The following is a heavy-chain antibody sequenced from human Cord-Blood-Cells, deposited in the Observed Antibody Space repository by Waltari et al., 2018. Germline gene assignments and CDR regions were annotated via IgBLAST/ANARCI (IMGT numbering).Heavy chain of an antibody. CDR2: ISSSGSTI. CDR1: AFTSSRYE. V-gene: IGHV3-48*03. J-gene: IGHJ5*02. Sequence: EVQLVESGGGLVQPGGSLRRSCAASAFTSSRYEVNWVRQAPGKGLEWVSYISSSGSTIYYADSVKGRFTISRDNAKNSLYLQMNSLRAEDTAVYYCASGRWFDPWGQGTLVTVSS. CDR3: ASGRWFDP.